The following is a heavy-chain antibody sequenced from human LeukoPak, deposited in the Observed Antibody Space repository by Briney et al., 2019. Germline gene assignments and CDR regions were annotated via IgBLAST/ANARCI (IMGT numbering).Heavy chain of an antibody. D-gene: IGHD3-3*01. CDR1: GGSFSGYY. CDR3: ARGPVSGYLQGAFDI. J-gene: IGHJ3*02. CDR2: INHSGST. Sequence: PSETLSLTCAVYGGSFSGYYWSWIRQPPGKGLEWIGEINHSGSTNYNPSLKSRVTISVDTSKNQFSLKLSSVTAADTAVYYCARGPVSGYLQGAFDIWGQGTMVTVSS. V-gene: IGHV4-34*01.